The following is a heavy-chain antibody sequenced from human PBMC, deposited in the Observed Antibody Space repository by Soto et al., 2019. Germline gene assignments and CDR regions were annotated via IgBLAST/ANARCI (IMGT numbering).Heavy chain of an antibody. CDR2: ISANGGTT. Sequence: GGSLRLSCGVSGFTFSGYTMHWVRQAPGTGLEYVSAISANGGTTFYANSVKGRFTISRDNSRNTLYLHMGSLGTEDMAMYYCARAEVRDGGYFYDYWGQGTLVTVSS. CDR3: ARAEVRDGGYFYDY. CDR1: GFTFSGYT. V-gene: IGHV3-64*01. D-gene: IGHD3-22*01. J-gene: IGHJ4*02.